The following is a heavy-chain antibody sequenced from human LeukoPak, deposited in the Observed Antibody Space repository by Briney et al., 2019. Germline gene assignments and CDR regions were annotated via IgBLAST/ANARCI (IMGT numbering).Heavy chain of an antibody. CDR1: GFIFSNYG. CDR3: ARDQYPQYGGYDS. CDR2: ISSSGSTI. D-gene: IGHD5-12*01. Sequence: GGSLRLSCAASGFIFSNYGMSWVRQAPGKGLEWVSYISSSGSTIYYADSVKGRFTISRDNAKNSLYLQMNSLRAEDTAVYYCARDQYPQYGGYDSWGQGALVTVSS. V-gene: IGHV3-48*04. J-gene: IGHJ4*02.